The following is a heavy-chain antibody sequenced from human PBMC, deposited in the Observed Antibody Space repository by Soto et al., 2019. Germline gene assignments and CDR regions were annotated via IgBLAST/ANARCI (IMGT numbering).Heavy chain of an antibody. V-gene: IGHV1-46*02. CDR2: INPSGATT. CDR3: ARRDCFSSSCYFKY. CDR1: GYTFNSYY. J-gene: IGHJ4*02. Sequence: QVSLVQSGAEVKKPGASVKVSCKASGYTFNSYYVHWVRQAPGQGLEWMGIINPSGATTTYANNLQGRVAMARDTSTSTVYMELSSLRSEDTAAYYCARRDCFSSSCYFKYWGQGTLVTVSS. D-gene: IGHD2-2*01.